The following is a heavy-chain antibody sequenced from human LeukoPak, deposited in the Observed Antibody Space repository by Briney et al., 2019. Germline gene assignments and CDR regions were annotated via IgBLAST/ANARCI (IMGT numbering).Heavy chain of an antibody. CDR1: GYTLTELS. CDR3: ATVSMEVMDFDY. D-gene: IGHD2-21*01. Sequence: ASVKVSCKVSGYTLTELSMHWVRQAPGKGLEWMGGFDPEDGETIYAQKFQGRVTMTEDTSTDTAYMELSGLRSEDTAVYYCATVSMEVMDFDYWGQGTLVTVSS. V-gene: IGHV1-24*01. CDR2: FDPEDGET. J-gene: IGHJ4*02.